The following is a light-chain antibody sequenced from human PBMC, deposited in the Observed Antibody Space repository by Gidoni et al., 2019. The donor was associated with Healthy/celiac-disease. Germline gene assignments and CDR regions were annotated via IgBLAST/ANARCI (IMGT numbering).Light chain of an antibody. CDR1: QGFSSSY. Sequence: EIVLTQSPGTLSLSPGERATLSCRASQGFSSSYLAWYQQKPGQAPRRLIYGASSRATGIPDRFSGSGSGTDFTLTISRLEPEDFAVYYCQQYGSPRGMYTFGQGTKLEIK. CDR2: GAS. CDR3: QQYGSPRGMYT. V-gene: IGKV3-20*01. J-gene: IGKJ2*01.